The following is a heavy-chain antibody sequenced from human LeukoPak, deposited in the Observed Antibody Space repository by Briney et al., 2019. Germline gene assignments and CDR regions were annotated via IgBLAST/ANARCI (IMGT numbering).Heavy chain of an antibody. V-gene: IGHV3-64*01. Sequence: GGSLRLSCAASGFTFSSFSMHWVRQAPGKGLESVSAISSNGGSTYYANSVEGRFTISRDNSKNTLYLQMGSLRAEDMAVYYCAREYYGGYVDYWGQGTLVTVSS. D-gene: IGHD3-10*01. CDR3: AREYYGGYVDY. J-gene: IGHJ4*02. CDR1: GFTFSSFS. CDR2: ISSNGGST.